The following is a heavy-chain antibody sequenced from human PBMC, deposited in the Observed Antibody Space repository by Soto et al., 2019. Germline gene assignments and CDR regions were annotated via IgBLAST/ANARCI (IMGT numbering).Heavy chain of an antibody. CDR2: ISAYNGNT. CDR1: GYTFTSYG. V-gene: IGHV1-18*01. Sequence: QVQLVQSGAEVKKPGASVKVSCKASGYTFTSYGISWVRQATGQGLEWMGWISAYNGNTNYAQKLEGRVTMTTDTSTSTAYMELRSLRSADTAVYYCARDAVGIAVAGPIDYWGQGTLVTVSS. J-gene: IGHJ4*02. D-gene: IGHD6-19*01. CDR3: ARDAVGIAVAGPIDY.